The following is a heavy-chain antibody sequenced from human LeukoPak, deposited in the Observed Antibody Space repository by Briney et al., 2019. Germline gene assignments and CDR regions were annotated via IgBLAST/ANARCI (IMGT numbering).Heavy chain of an antibody. Sequence: GGSLRLSCAASGFVFNKYWMHWVRQAPGKELVWVSAIKTDGKSVGYADFVRGRFTISRDDAKNTLYLEMSSLTAEDTAVYCCTRDGAGTTPLDYWGQGTLVTVSS. CDR2: IKTDGKSV. J-gene: IGHJ4*02. CDR3: TRDGAGTTPLDY. V-gene: IGHV3-74*01. D-gene: IGHD1-14*01. CDR1: GFVFNKYW.